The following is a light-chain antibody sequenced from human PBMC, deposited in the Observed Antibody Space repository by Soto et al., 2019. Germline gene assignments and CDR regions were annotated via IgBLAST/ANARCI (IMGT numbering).Light chain of an antibody. V-gene: IGLV2-8*01. Sequence: QSVLTQPPSASGSPGQSVTISCTGTNSDVGAYNSVSWYQRHPGTAPKLMIYEVTKRPSGVPDRFSGSRFGNTASLTVSGLQAEDEADYYCSSYAGSDNFVVFGGGTKVTVL. CDR1: NSDVGAYNS. CDR3: SSYAGSDNFVV. J-gene: IGLJ2*01. CDR2: EVT.